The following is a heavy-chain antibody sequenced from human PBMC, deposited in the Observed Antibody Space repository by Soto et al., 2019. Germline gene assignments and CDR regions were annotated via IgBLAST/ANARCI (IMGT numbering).Heavy chain of an antibody. CDR3: ARESEDLTSNFAY. V-gene: IGHV3-21*06. J-gene: IGHJ4*02. CDR1: GFTFTRYS. CDR2: ISSTTNYI. Sequence: EVQLVESGGGLVKPGGSLRLSCAASGFTFTRYSMNWVRQAPGKGLEWVSSISSTTNYIYYGDSMKGRFTISRDNAKNSLYLEMNSLRSEDKAVYHCARESEDLTSNFAYLGQGTLVTVSS.